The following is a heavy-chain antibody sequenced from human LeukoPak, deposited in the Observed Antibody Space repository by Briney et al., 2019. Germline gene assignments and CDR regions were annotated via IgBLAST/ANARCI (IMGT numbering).Heavy chain of an antibody. D-gene: IGHD3-22*01. CDR3: ARGPLPDPDYYDSSGYPFDY. Sequence: GASVKVSCKASGYTFTSYDINWVRQATGQGLEWMGWMNPNSGNTGYAQKFQGRVTMTRNTSISTAYMELSSLRSEDTAVYDCARGPLPDPDYYDSSGYPFDYWGQGTLVTVSS. CDR1: GYTFTSYD. J-gene: IGHJ4*02. CDR2: MNPNSGNT. V-gene: IGHV1-8*01.